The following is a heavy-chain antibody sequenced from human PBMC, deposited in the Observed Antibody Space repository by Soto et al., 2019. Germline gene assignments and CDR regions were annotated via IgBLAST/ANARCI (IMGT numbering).Heavy chain of an antibody. CDR3: ARVHVMVVAGSTFDY. J-gene: IGHJ4*01. Sequence: SETLSLTCAVYGGSFSGYYWSWIRQPPGKGLEWIGEINHSGSTNYNPSLKSRITISVDTSNNQFSLKLTSVTAADTAVYYCARVHVMVVAGSTFDYWGHGTLVTVSS. V-gene: IGHV4-34*01. CDR2: INHSGST. D-gene: IGHD6-19*01. CDR1: GGSFSGYY.